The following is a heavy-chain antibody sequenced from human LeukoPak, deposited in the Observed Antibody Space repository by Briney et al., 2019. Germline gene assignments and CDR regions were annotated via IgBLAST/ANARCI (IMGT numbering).Heavy chain of an antibody. Sequence: SETLSLTCTVSGGSISSYCWSWIRQPPGMGLEWIGYIYSSGSTNYNPSLKSRVTISVDTSKNQFSLKLSSVTAADTAVYYCASRGNAFDIWGQGTMVTVSS. CDR1: GGSISSYC. CDR3: ASRGNAFDI. D-gene: IGHD3-10*01. J-gene: IGHJ3*02. CDR2: IYSSGST. V-gene: IGHV4-59*01.